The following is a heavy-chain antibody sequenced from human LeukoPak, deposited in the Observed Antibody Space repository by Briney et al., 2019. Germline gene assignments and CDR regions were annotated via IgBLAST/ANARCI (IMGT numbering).Heavy chain of an antibody. Sequence: SETLSLTCAVYGDSLDNLYWSWVRQSPGKGLEWIGEVKVGGDTKYNPSLKSRVTMAVDTSRNQFSLRLTFVTAADTAIYYCARSFGWYALDVWGQGALVTVSS. CDR3: ARSFGWYALDV. CDR1: GDSLDNLY. J-gene: IGHJ4*02. D-gene: IGHD6-19*01. V-gene: IGHV4-34*01. CDR2: VKVGGDT.